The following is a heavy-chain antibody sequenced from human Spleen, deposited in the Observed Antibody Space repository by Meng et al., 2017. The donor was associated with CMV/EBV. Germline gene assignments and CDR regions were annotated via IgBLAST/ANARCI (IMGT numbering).Heavy chain of an antibody. J-gene: IGHJ5*02. CDR1: GYTFTSYG. V-gene: IGHV1-18*01. Sequence: ASVKVSCKASGYTFTSYGISWVRQAPGQGLEWMGWISAYNGNTNYAQKLQGRVTMTTDTSTSTAYMELRSLRSDDTAVYYCARDLGLYSDPRSWFDPWGQGTLVTVSS. D-gene: IGHD2-21*01. CDR2: ISAYNGNT. CDR3: ARDLGLYSDPRSWFDP.